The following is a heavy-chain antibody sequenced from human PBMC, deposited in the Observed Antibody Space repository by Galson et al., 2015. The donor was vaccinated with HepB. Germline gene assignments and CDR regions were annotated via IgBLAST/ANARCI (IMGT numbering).Heavy chain of an antibody. J-gene: IGHJ2*01. Sequence: SVKVSCKASGYTFTNYGINWVRRAPGQGLEWMGWISVYNGNTNYVQKFQGRVTMTTDTSTSTAYMELRSLRSDDTAVYYCARDRVYGDYDVYWYFDLWGRGTLVTVSS. CDR2: ISVYNGNT. D-gene: IGHD4-17*01. V-gene: IGHV1-18*01. CDR3: ARDRVYGDYDVYWYFDL. CDR1: GYTFTNYG.